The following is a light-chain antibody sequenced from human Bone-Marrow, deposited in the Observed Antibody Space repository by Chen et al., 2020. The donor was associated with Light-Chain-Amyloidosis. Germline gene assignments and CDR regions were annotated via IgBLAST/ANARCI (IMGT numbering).Light chain of an antibody. J-gene: IGLJ2*01. CDR1: TRDVGTYNL. CDR2: EDT. V-gene: IGLV2-23*01. CDR3: CSYAGSNTYV. Sequence: QSALTQPASVSGSPGQSITIPCTGTTRDVGTYNLVSWYQQHPGKAPKLIIFEDTQRPSGVSTRFSASKSVNTASLRIFRLQAEDEADYYCCSYAGSNTYVFGGGTKLTVL.